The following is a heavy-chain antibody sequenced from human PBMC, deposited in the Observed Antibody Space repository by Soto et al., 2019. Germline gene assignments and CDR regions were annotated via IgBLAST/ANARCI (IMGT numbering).Heavy chain of an antibody. J-gene: IGHJ4*02. V-gene: IGHV1-18*01. CDR3: ARDLRPYYYESSGYSDY. Sequence: QIHLVQSGGEVKKPGASVKVSCKASGYIFSSYGITWVRQAPGQGLEWMGWISAYNGNTNYAQKFQGRVTMTTDTSTSTAYMELRSLRSDDTAMYYCARDLRPYYYESSGYSDYWGQGTAVTVSS. CDR2: ISAYNGNT. D-gene: IGHD3-22*01. CDR1: GYIFSSYG.